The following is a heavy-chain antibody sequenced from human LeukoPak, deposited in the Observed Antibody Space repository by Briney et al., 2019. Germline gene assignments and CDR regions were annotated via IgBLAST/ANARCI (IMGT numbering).Heavy chain of an antibody. D-gene: IGHD5-24*01. Sequence: GGSLRLSCAASGFTFSSYAMHWVRQAPGKGLEWVAVISYDGSNKYYADSVKGRFTISRDNSKNTLYLQMNSLRAEDTAVYYCARRLGYNYFDYWGQGTLVTVSS. V-gene: IGHV3-30*01. CDR2: ISYDGSNK. CDR3: ARRLGYNYFDY. J-gene: IGHJ4*02. CDR1: GFTFSSYA.